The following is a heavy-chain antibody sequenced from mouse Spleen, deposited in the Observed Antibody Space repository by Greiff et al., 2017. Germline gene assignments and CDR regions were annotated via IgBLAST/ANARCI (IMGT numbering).Heavy chain of an antibody. CDR1: GYTFTDYY. V-gene: IGHV1-77*01. CDR2: IYPGSGNT. Sequence: VQLQQSGAELARPGASVKLSCKASGYTFTDYYINWVKQRTGQGLEWIGEIYPGSGNTYYNEKFKGKATLTADKSSSTAYMQLSSLTSEDSAVYFCAGFGNYEPYAMDYWGQGTSVTVSS. CDR3: AGFGNYEPYAMDY. J-gene: IGHJ4*01. D-gene: IGHD2-1*01.